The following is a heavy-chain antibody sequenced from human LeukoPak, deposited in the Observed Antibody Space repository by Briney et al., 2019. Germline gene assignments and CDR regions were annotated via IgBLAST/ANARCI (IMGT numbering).Heavy chain of an antibody. CDR2: IYSGGST. V-gene: IGHV3-66*01. D-gene: IGHD5-24*01. J-gene: IGHJ4*02. Sequence: GGSLRLSCAASGFTVSSNYMSWVRHAPGKGLEWVSVIYSGGSTYYADSVKGRFTISRDNSKNTLYLQMNSLRAEDTAVYYCAREMATINYFDYWGQGTLVTVSS. CDR1: GFTVSSNY. CDR3: AREMATINYFDY.